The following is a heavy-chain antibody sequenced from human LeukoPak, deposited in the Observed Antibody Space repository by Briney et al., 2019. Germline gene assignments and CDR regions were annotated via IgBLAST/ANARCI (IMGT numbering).Heavy chain of an antibody. V-gene: IGHV1-2*02. J-gene: IGHJ4*02. Sequence: ASVKVSCKTSGYTFTDYYIHWVRQAPGQGLEWMGWMNPNSGNTGYAQKFQGRVTMTRDTSISTAYMELSRLRSDDTAVYYCAMCLSGYYLGFDYWGQGTLVTVSS. CDR1: GYTFTDYY. D-gene: IGHD3-3*01. CDR2: MNPNSGNT. CDR3: AMCLSGYYLGFDY.